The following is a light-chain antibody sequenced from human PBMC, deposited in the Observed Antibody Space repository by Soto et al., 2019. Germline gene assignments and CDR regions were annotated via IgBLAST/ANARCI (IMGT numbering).Light chain of an antibody. J-gene: IGKJ2*01. V-gene: IGKV1-5*03. CDR2: KAS. Sequence: DIQMTQSPSTLSASVGDRVTITCRASQSISSWLAWYQQKPGKAPKLLIYKASSLESGVPSRFSGSGSGTEFTLTISSLQPDDFATYYCQQDNSPHHTFGQGTKLEIK. CDR3: QQDNSPHHT. CDR1: QSISSW.